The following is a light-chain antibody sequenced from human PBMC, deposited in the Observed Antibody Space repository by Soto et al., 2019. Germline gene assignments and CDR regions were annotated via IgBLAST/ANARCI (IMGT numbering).Light chain of an antibody. CDR2: AAS. CDR3: QQYYGYPRLT. Sequence: AIRMTQSPSSLSASTGDRVTITCRASQGISSYLAWYQQKPGKAPKLLIYAASTLQSGVPSRFSGSGSGTDFTLTISCLQSEDFATYYCQQYYGYPRLTFGGGTKVDIK. CDR1: QGISSY. V-gene: IGKV1-8*01. J-gene: IGKJ4*01.